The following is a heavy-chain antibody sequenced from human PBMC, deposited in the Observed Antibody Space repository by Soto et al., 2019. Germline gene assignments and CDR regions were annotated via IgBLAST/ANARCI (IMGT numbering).Heavy chain of an antibody. D-gene: IGHD4-17*01. CDR2: VHHDGGI. CDR3: SRGYGAQWPTSDY. J-gene: IGHJ4*02. Sequence: PSETLSLTCAVYGASLSGYHYTWIRQSPGKGLEWIGEVHHDGGINYNPSLASRVTISADASKNQLSLRLRSATAADTAVYYCSRGYGAQWPTSDYWGQGTLVTVSS. V-gene: IGHV4-34*01. CDR1: GASLSGYH.